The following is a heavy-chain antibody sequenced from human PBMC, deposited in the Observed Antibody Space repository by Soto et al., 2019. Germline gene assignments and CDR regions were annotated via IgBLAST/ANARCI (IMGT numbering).Heavy chain of an antibody. CDR1: GGFLSVGGKY. CDR3: VRGTDPYKCGF. D-gene: IGHD6-25*01. V-gene: IGHV4-31*03. J-gene: IGHJ4*02. Sequence: TLSVTCTVSGGFLSVGGKYWSWVRQHPGKGLEWIGHVHPSGSIYYNPSLQSRLTMSIDTSKSQVSLQLSSVTVADTAVYYCVRGTDPYKCGFWGQGTLVTVS. CDR2: VHPSGSI.